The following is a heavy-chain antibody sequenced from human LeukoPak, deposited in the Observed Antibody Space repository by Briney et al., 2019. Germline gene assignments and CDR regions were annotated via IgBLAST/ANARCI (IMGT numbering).Heavy chain of an antibody. J-gene: IGHJ5*02. Sequence: GGSLRLSCVASGFTFSNYGMHWVRQAPGKGLEWVALIRFDGTDTYYADSVKGRFTISRDNSKSTLYLQMNSLRAEDTAVYYCSKDLTSDFGGDFDPWGQGTLVTVSS. V-gene: IGHV3-30*02. CDR2: IRFDGTDT. D-gene: IGHD3-10*01. CDR1: GFTFSNYG. CDR3: SKDLTSDFGGDFDP.